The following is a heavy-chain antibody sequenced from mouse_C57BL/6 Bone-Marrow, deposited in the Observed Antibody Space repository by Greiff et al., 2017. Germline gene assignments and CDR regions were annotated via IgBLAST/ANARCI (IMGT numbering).Heavy chain of an antibody. Sequence: VQLQQSGAELVRPGASVKLSCKASGYTFTDYYINWVKQRPGQGLEWIARIYPGSGNTYYNEKFKGKATLTAEKSSSTAYMQLSSLTSEDSAVYFCARLGWLLSFDYWGQGTTLTVSS. CDR2: IYPGSGNT. CDR3: ARLGWLLSFDY. J-gene: IGHJ2*01. D-gene: IGHD2-3*01. V-gene: IGHV1-76*01. CDR1: GYTFTDYY.